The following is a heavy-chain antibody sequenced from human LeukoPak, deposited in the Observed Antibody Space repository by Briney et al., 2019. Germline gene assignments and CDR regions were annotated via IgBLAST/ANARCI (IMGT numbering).Heavy chain of an antibody. CDR2: ISGSGGNT. D-gene: IGHD3-10*01. CDR1: GFTFSSYA. J-gene: IGHJ4*02. CDR3: AKRNTMVRGGPCFDY. Sequence: GGSLRLSCAASGFTFSSYAMSWVRQAPGKGLEWVSTISGSGGNTYYADSVKGRFTISRDNSKNTLYLQMNSLRAEDTAVYYCAKRNTMVRGGPCFDYWGQGLLVTVSS. V-gene: IGHV3-23*01.